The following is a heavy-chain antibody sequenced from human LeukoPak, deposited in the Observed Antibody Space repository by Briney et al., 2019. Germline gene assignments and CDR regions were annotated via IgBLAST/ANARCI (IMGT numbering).Heavy chain of an antibody. D-gene: IGHD2-15*01. CDR1: GLTFSSYG. V-gene: IGHV3-30*18. Sequence: HSGGSLRLSCAASGLTFSSYGMHWVRQAPGKGLEWVAVISYDGSNKYYADSVKGRFTISRDNSKNTLYLQMNSLRAEDTAVYYCAKDQPDIVVVVAATPNWFDPWGQGTLVTVSS. CDR2: ISYDGSNK. CDR3: AKDQPDIVVVVAATPNWFDP. J-gene: IGHJ5*02.